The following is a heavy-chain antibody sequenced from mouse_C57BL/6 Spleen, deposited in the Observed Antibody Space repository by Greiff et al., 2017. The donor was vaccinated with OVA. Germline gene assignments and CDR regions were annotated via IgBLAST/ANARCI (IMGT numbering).Heavy chain of an antibody. J-gene: IGHJ1*03. Sequence: QVTLKESGPGILQPSQTLSLTCSFSGFSLSTFGMGVGWIRQPSGKGLEWLAPIWWDDDKYYNPALKSRLTISKDTSKNQVFLKIANVDTADTATYYCARSSSLPYWYFDVWGTGTTVTVSS. V-gene: IGHV8-8*01. CDR1: GFSLSTFGMG. CDR2: IWWDDDK. CDR3: ARSSSLPYWYFDV.